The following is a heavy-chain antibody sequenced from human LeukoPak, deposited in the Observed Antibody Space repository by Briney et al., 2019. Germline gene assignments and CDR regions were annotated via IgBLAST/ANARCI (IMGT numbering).Heavy chain of an antibody. CDR3: ASYSGSYYSAFDI. D-gene: IGHD1-26*01. Sequence: SETLSLTCTVSGGSISSGSYYWSWIRQPAGKGLEWIGRIYTSGSTNYNPSLKSRVTISVDTSKNQFSLELSSVTAADTAVYYCASYSGSYYSAFDIWGQGTMVTVSS. CDR1: GGSISSGSYY. J-gene: IGHJ3*02. CDR2: IYTSGST. V-gene: IGHV4-61*02.